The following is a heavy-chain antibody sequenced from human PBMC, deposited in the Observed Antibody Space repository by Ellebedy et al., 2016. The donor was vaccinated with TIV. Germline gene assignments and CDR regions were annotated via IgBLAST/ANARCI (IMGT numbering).Heavy chain of an antibody. D-gene: IGHD5-18*01. Sequence: PGGSLRLSCAASGFTFSSFAMNWVRQAPGKGLEWVSFISGSACSTYYADSVKGRFTISRDNSKNTLYLQMNSLRVEDTARYYCASNVDTAEVRGNYWGQGTLVTVSS. J-gene: IGHJ4*02. CDR3: ASNVDTAEVRGNY. CDR1: GFTFSSFA. V-gene: IGHV3-23*01. CDR2: ISGSACST.